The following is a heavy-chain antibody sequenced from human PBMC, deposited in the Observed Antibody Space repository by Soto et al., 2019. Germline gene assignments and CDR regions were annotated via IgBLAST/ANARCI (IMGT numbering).Heavy chain of an antibody. CDR2: ISGSCGST. Sequence: GGSLRLSCAASGFTFSSYAMSWVRQAPGKGLEWVSAISGSCGSTYYADSVKGRFTISRDNSKNTLYLQMNSLRAEDTAVYYCAKEAPRDSSGYYPHLSYGMDVWGQGTTVTVSS. V-gene: IGHV3-23*01. D-gene: IGHD3-22*01. CDR1: GFTFSSYA. CDR3: AKEAPRDSSGYYPHLSYGMDV. J-gene: IGHJ6*02.